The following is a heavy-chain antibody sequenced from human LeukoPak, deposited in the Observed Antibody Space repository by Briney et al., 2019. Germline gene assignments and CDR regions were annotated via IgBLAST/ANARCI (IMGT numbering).Heavy chain of an antibody. Sequence: GESLKISCKGSGYSFTNYWIGWVRQMPGKGLEWMGTIYPGDSDTRYSPSFQGQVTISADKSISTAYLQWSSLKASDTAMYYCARLSVAATNYFDYWGQGTLVTVSS. CDR1: GYSFTNYW. CDR2: IYPGDSDT. V-gene: IGHV5-51*01. J-gene: IGHJ4*02. D-gene: IGHD2-15*01. CDR3: ARLSVAATNYFDY.